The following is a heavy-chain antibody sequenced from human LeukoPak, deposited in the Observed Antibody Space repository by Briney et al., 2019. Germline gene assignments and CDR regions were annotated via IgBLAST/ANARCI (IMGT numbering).Heavy chain of an antibody. V-gene: IGHV3-20*01. Sequence: GGSLRLSCAASGFTFNNHAMSWVRQAPGRGLEWVSAISGSGGNTYYADSVKGRFTISRDNAKNSLYLQMNSLRAEDTALYHCARVRGVLPYYFDYWGQGTLVTVSS. J-gene: IGHJ4*02. CDR1: GFTFNNHA. D-gene: IGHD3-10*01. CDR3: ARVRGVLPYYFDY. CDR2: ISGSGGNT.